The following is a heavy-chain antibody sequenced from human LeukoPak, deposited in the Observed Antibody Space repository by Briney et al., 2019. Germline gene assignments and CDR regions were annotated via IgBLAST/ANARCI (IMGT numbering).Heavy chain of an antibody. CDR3: ARGGYDFWSGYYLKAPSYYYGMDV. CDR2: INHSGST. CDR1: GGSFSGYY. V-gene: IGHV4-34*01. J-gene: IGHJ6*02. Sequence: SSETLSLTCAVYGGSFSGYYWSWIRQLPGKGLEWIGEINHSGSTNYNPSLKSRVTISVDTSKNQFSLKLSSVAAADTAVYYCARGGYDFWSGYYLKAPSYYYGMDVWGQGTTVTVSS. D-gene: IGHD3-3*01.